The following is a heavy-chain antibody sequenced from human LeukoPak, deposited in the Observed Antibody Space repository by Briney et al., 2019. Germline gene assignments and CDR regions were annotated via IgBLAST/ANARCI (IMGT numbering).Heavy chain of an antibody. J-gene: IGHJ6*03. CDR1: GFTFYDYG. CDR3: AKDLGIAAAGTIYYYYYYYMDV. D-gene: IGHD6-13*01. CDR2: RNGAGT. V-gene: IGHV3-20*04. Sequence: GGSLRLSCAASGFTFYDYGMSWVRHAPGKGLEWVSGRNGAGTGYADSVKGRFTISRDNAKNSLYLQMNSLRAEDTAVYYCAKDLGIAAAGTIYYYYYYYMDVWGKGTTVTVSS.